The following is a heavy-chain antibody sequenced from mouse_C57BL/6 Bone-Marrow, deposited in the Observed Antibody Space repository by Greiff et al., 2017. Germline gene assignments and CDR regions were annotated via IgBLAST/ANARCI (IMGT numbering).Heavy chain of an antibody. D-gene: IGHD1-1*01. J-gene: IGHJ1*03. CDR3: ARVSTTVVYWYFDV. CDR2: IWTGGGT. Sequence: VKLVESGPGLVAPSQSLSITCTVSGFSLTSYAISWVRQPPGKGLAWLGVIWTGGGTNYNSALTSILSISKDNSKSQVFLKMNSPQSNDTSRSYGARVSTTVVYWYFDVWGTGTTVTVSS. V-gene: IGHV2-9-1*01. CDR1: GFSLTSYA.